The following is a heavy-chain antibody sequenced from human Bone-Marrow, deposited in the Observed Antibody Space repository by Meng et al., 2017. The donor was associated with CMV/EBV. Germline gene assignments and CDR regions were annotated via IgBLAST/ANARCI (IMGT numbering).Heavy chain of an antibody. J-gene: IGHJ5*02. CDR2: INPSGGST. CDR1: GYTFTSYY. CDR3: ARDTPLHCSSTSCYTDWFDP. V-gene: IGHV1-46*01. D-gene: IGHD2-2*02. Sequence: ASTKVSCKASGYTFTSYYMHWVRQAPGQGLEWMGIINPSGGSTSYAQKFQGRGTMTRDTSTSTVYMELSSLRSEDTAVYYCARDTPLHCSSTSCYTDWFDPWGQGTLVTVSS.